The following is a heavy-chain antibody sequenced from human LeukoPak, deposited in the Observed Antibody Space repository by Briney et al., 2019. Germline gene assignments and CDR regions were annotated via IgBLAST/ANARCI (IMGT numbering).Heavy chain of an antibody. Sequence: TGGSLRLSCAASGVTVSMNYMSWVRQAPGKGLEWVSVLYSGGNTYYADSVKGRFTISRDNSENTLYLQMNSLRAEDTAVYYCAKDLWRDIVVVPAAPNWFDPWGQGTLVTVSS. CDR1: GVTVSMNY. D-gene: IGHD2-2*01. J-gene: IGHJ5*02. CDR2: LYSGGNT. CDR3: AKDLWRDIVVVPAAPNWFDP. V-gene: IGHV3-53*01.